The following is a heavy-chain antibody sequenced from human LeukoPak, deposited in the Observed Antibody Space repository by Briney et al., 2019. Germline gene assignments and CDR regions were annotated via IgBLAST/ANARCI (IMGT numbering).Heavy chain of an antibody. CDR2: IGKASRDM. V-gene: IGHV3-21*01. CDR3: VRGDNRDY. Sequence: GGSLRLSCAASGFSFSTSAMNWVRQAPGKGLEWISSIGKASRDMYYADSVRGRFTISRDNAKNSLFLLMNSLRVEDTSVYYCVRGDNRDYWGQGTLVTVSS. CDR1: GFSFSTSA. J-gene: IGHJ4*02. D-gene: IGHD1-14*01.